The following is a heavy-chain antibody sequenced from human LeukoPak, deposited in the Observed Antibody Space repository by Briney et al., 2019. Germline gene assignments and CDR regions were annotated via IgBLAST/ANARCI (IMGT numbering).Heavy chain of an antibody. CDR2: SNPSGDST. CDR3: ARWTTTFLDY. J-gene: IGHJ4*02. D-gene: IGHD1-1*01. V-gene: IGHV1-46*01. Sequence: ASVKVSCKAPGYTFTNYYIHWVRQAPGHGLEWMGISNPSGDSTNYAQKLQGRVTMTRDTSTSTVYMDLSSLRSEDTAVYYCARWTTTFLDYWGQGTLVTVSS. CDR1: GYTFTNYY.